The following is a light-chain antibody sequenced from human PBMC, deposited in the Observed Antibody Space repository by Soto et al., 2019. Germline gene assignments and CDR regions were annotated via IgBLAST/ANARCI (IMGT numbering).Light chain of an antibody. Sequence: EIVLTQSPGTLSLSPGDRATLSCRASQTISSTYLAWYQQKPGQAPRLLIYAASTRATGIPDRFSGSGSGTDFTLTISRLEPEDFAVYYCQQYGSSPKTFGQGIKVEI. V-gene: IGKV3-20*01. CDR1: QTISSTY. CDR3: QQYGSSPKT. J-gene: IGKJ1*01. CDR2: AAS.